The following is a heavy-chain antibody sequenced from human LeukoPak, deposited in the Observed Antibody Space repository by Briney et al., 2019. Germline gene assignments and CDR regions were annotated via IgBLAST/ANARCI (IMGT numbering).Heavy chain of an antibody. CDR1: GFTFTSSA. J-gene: IGHJ4*02. Sequence: GASVKVSCKASGFTFTSSAMQWVRQARGQRVEWIGWIVVSSGNTNYAQKFQERVSITRDMSTSTAYMELSSLRSEDTAVYYCAAVWGSGSWDNWGQGTLVTVSS. CDR3: AAVWGSGSWDN. D-gene: IGHD3-10*01. CDR2: IVVSSGNT. V-gene: IGHV1-58*02.